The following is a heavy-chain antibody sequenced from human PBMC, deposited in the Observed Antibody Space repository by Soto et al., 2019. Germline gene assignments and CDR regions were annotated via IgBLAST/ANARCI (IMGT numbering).Heavy chain of an antibody. CDR3: ARRYNWNGDDGFDI. CDR2: IHYTGST. D-gene: IGHD1-1*01. Sequence: QLQLQESGPGLVTPSETLSLTCTVSGGSISSRGYYWGWIRQPPGRGLEWIGSIHYTGSTYYNPSLKSRVTISVDTSRNQFSLRLSSVTAADTFVYYCARRYNWNGDDGFDIWGHGTVVSVSS. CDR1: GGSISSRGYY. J-gene: IGHJ3*02. V-gene: IGHV4-39*01.